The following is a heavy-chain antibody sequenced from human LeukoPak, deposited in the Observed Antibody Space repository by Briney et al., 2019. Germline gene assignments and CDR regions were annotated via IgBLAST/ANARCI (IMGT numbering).Heavy chain of an antibody. J-gene: IGHJ4*02. Sequence: PSETLSLTCTVSGGSISSYYWSWIRQPAGKGLEWIGRIYTSGSTNYNLSLKSRVTMSVDTSKNQFSLKLSSVTAADTAVYYCARDRDTAMAKSAYFDYWGQGTLVTVSS. CDR2: IYTSGST. CDR1: GGSISSYY. CDR3: ARDRDTAMAKSAYFDY. V-gene: IGHV4-4*07. D-gene: IGHD5-18*01.